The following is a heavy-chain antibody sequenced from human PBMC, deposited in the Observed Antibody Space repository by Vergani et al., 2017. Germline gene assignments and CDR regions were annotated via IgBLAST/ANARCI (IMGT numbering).Heavy chain of an antibody. CDR1: GFTFSSYG. CDR2: ISYDGSNK. V-gene: IGHV3-30*03. Sequence: VQLVESGGGVVQPGRSLRLSCAASGFTFSSYGMHWVRQAPGKGLEWVAVISYDGSNKYYADSVKGRFTISRDNSKNTLYLQMNSLRAEDTAVYYCASWDFLEPSPIYYYYGMDVWGQGTTVTVSS. J-gene: IGHJ6*02. CDR3: ASWDFLEPSPIYYYYGMDV. D-gene: IGHD3-3*01.